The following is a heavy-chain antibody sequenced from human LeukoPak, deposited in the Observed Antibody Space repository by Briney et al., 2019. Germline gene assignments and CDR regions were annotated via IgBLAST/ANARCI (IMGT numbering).Heavy chain of an antibody. D-gene: IGHD5-12*01. J-gene: IGHJ3*02. V-gene: IGHV4-38-2*01. Sequence: PSETLSLTCAVSGYSISSGYYWGWIRQPPGKGLEWIGSIYHSGSTYYNPSLKSRVTISVDTSKNQFSLKLSSVTAADTAAYYCARQEVALKRGDAFDIWGQGTMVTVSS. CDR2: IYHSGST. CDR3: ARQEVALKRGDAFDI. CDR1: GYSISSGYY.